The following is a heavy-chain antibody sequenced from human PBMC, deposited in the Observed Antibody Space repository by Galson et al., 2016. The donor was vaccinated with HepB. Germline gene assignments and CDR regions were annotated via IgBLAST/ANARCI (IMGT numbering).Heavy chain of an antibody. CDR2: INTDGSST. CDR1: GFIVSSND. CDR3: ARGGSRPIDY. D-gene: IGHD1-26*01. V-gene: IGHV3-74*01. J-gene: IGHJ4*02. Sequence: SLRLSCAASGFIVSSNDMSWVRQAPGKGLEWVSRINTDGSSTSYADSVKGRFTISRDNAKNTLYLQMNSLRAEDTAVYYCARGGSRPIDYWGQGTLVTVSS.